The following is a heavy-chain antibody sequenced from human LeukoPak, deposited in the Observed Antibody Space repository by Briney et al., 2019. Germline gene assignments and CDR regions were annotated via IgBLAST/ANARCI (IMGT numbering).Heavy chain of an antibody. V-gene: IGHV4-59*08. CDR3: ARHIVATNDAFDI. CDR2: IYYSGST. J-gene: IGHJ3*02. Sequence: SETLSLTCTVSGGSISSYYWSWIRQPPGKGLEWMGYIYYSGSTNYNPSLKSRVTISVDTSKNQFSLKLSSVTAADTAVYYCARHIVATNDAFDIWGQGTMVTVSS. D-gene: IGHD5-12*01. CDR1: GGSISSYY.